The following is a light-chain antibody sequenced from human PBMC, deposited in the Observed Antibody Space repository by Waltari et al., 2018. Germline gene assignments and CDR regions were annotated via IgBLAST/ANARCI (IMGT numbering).Light chain of an antibody. CDR3: AAWDDSLNGVV. Sequence: QSVLTQPPSASGTPGQRVTSSCSGSSSNLGSNTVNRYQQLPGTAPKLIIYSNNQRPSGVPDRFSGSKSGTSASLAISGLQSEDEADYYCAAWDDSLNGVVFGGGTKLTVL. J-gene: IGLJ2*01. CDR1: SSNLGSNT. CDR2: SNN. V-gene: IGLV1-44*01.